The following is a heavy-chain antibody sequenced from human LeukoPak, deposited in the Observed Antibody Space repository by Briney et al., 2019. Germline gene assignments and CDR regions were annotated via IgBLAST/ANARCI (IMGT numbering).Heavy chain of an antibody. D-gene: IGHD3-3*01. Sequence: GASVKVSCKASGYTFTSYGISWVRQAPGQGLEWMGWISAYNGNTNYAQKLQGRVTMTTDTSTSTAYMELRSLRSDDTAVYYCARVNGVGHFYYGMDVWGQGTTVTASS. CDR3: ARVNGVGHFYYGMDV. CDR2: ISAYNGNT. J-gene: IGHJ6*02. CDR1: GYTFTSYG. V-gene: IGHV1-18*01.